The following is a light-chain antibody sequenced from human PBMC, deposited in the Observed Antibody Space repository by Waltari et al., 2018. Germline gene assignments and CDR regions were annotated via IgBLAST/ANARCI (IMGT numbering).Light chain of an antibody. Sequence: SSDLTQPPSVSVSPGQTARITCSGETLAKRYTYWYQRKPVPAPTLITYKEKERPPGTPERFSGSRSGTTVTLTITGVQAEDEAEFFCQSVDSGRPWHVLFGGGTKLTVL. V-gene: IGLV3-25*03. CDR1: TLAKRY. CDR3: QSVDSGRPWHVL. J-gene: IGLJ2*01. CDR2: KEK.